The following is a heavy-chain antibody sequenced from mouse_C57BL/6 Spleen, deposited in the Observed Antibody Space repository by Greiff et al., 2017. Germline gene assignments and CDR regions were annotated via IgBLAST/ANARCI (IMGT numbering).Heavy chain of an antibody. V-gene: IGHV5-4*01. CDR1: GFTFSSYA. CDR2: ISDGGSYT. J-gene: IGHJ1*03. D-gene: IGHD1-1*01. Sequence: EVMLVESGGGLVKPGGSLKLSCAASGFTFSSYAMSWVRQTPEKRLEWVATISDGGSYTYYPDNVKGRFTISRDNAKNNLYLQMSHLKSEDTAIYYCARDGGTTVAWYFDVWGTGTTVTVSS. CDR3: ARDGGTTVAWYFDV.